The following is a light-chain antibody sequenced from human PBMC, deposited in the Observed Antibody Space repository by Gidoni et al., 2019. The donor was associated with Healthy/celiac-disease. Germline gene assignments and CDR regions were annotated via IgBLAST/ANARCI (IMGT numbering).Light chain of an antibody. CDR1: SLRSYY. CDR3: NSRDSSGTL. CDR2: GKN. J-gene: IGLJ2*01. Sequence: SSELTQDPAVSGALGQTVRITCQGDSLRSYYASWYQQKQGQAPVLVIYGKNNRPSGIPDRFSGSSSGNTASLTITGAQAEDEADYYCNSRDSSGTLFGGGTKLTVL. V-gene: IGLV3-19*01.